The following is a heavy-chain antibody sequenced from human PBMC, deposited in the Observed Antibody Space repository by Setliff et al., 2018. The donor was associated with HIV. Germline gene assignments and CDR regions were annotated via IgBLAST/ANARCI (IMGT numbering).Heavy chain of an antibody. D-gene: IGHD2-21*02. CDR3: ASGNCAGDCYHDY. J-gene: IGHJ4*02. V-gene: IGHV4-39*01. Sequence: SETLSLTCSVSGGSISSYYWNWIRQPPGKGLEWIGSMYYSGSTYQNLSLKRRVTISVDMSKNQFSLKLSSVTAADTAVYYCASGNCAGDCYHDYWGQGTLVTVSS. CDR2: MYYSGST. CDR1: GGSISSYY.